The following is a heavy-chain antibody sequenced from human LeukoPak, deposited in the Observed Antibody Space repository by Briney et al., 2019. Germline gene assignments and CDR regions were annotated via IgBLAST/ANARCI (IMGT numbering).Heavy chain of an antibody. J-gene: IGHJ4*02. V-gene: IGHV3-23*01. CDR2: ISGSGRDT. CDR1: GFTFSSHA. Sequence: GGSLRLSCAASGFTFSSHAMSWVRQAPGKGLEWVSGISGSGRDTYYADSVKGRFTISRDNSENTLYLQMNSLRAEDTAVYYCAKTAQYSSSWIDCWGQGTLVTVSS. D-gene: IGHD6-13*01. CDR3: AKTAQYSSSWIDC.